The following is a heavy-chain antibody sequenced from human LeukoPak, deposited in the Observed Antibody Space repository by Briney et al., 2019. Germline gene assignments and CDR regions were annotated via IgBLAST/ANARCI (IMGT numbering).Heavy chain of an antibody. V-gene: IGHV4-34*01. CDR3: ARGDYRKAFEI. D-gene: IGHD4-11*01. CDR2: INHSGST. CDR1: GGSFRGYY. Sequence: AETLSLTCAVYGGSFRGYYWNWIRQPPGKGLEWIGEINHSGSTNYNPSLKSRVTISVDTSKNQFSLKLSSVTAADTAVYYCARGDYRKAFEIWGQGTMVTVSS. J-gene: IGHJ3*02.